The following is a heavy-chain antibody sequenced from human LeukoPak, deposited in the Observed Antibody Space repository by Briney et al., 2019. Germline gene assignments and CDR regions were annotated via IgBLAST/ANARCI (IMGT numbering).Heavy chain of an antibody. D-gene: IGHD1-26*01. CDR3: ARDRGSGSFDY. J-gene: IGHJ4*02. CDR2: IKQDGSEK. Sequence: GGSLRLSCAASGFTFSSYWMSRVRQAPGKGLEWVANIKQDGSEKYYVDSVKGRFTISRDNAKNSLYLQMNSLRAEDTAVYYCARDRGSGSFDYWGQGTLVTVSS. CDR1: GFTFSSYW. V-gene: IGHV3-7*01.